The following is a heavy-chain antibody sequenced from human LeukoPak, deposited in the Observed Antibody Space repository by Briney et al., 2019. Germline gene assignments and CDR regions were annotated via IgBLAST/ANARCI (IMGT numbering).Heavy chain of an antibody. Sequence: PGGSLRLSCAASGFSVSSNYMSWVRQAPGKGLEWVSIIFDADDTHYADSVKGRFTISRDKSKNTLYLQMNTLRAGDTAVYYCARHYGDYLTYFDSWGQGTLVTVSS. CDR2: IFDADDT. V-gene: IGHV3-53*01. D-gene: IGHD4-17*01. CDR1: GFSVSSNY. J-gene: IGHJ4*02. CDR3: ARHYGDYLTYFDS.